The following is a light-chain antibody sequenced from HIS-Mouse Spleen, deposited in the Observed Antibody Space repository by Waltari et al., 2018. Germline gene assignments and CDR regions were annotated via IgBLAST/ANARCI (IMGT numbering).Light chain of an antibody. Sequence: SSELTPPPSVSVSPGHTARLPCSGDAFPKQYAYLYQQKSGQAPVLVIYEDSKRPSGIPEGFSGSSSVTMATLTISGAQVEDEADYYCYSTDSSGNHRVFGGGTKLTVL. J-gene: IGLJ2*01. CDR2: EDS. CDR3: YSTDSSGNHRV. V-gene: IGLV3-10*01. CDR1: AFPKQY.